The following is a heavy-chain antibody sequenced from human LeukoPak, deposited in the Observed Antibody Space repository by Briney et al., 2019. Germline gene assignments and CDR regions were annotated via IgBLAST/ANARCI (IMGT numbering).Heavy chain of an antibody. CDR2: IIGSGGST. V-gene: IGHV3-23*01. J-gene: IGHJ4*02. CDR1: GVTFSSYA. Sequence: GGSLRLSCAASGVTFSSYAMSWVRQAPGKGLEWVSAIIGSGGSTYYADSVKGRFTISRDNSKNTLYLQMNSLRAEDTAVYYCAKALWAAAGFDYWGQGTLVTVSS. CDR3: AKALWAAAGFDY. D-gene: IGHD6-13*01.